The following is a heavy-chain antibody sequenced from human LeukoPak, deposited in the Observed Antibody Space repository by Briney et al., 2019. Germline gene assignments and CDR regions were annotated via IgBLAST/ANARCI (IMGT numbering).Heavy chain of an antibody. CDR2: ISGSGGST. CDR1: GFTFGSYG. V-gene: IGHV3-23*01. J-gene: IGHJ4*02. CDR3: AKDGRITIFGVGYFDY. D-gene: IGHD3-3*01. Sequence: PGGSLRLSCAASGFTFGSYGMSWVRQAPGKGLEWVSAISGSGGSTYYADSVKGRFTISRDNSKNTLYLQMNSLRAEDTAVYYCAKDGRITIFGVGYFDYWGQGTLVTVSS.